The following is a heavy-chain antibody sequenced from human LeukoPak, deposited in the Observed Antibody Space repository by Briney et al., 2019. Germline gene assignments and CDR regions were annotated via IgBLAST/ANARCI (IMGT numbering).Heavy chain of an antibody. V-gene: IGHV4-59*01. Sequence: PSETLSLTCTVSGGSISGYYWGWIRQPPGKGLEWIGYISYGGNTDYNPSLKSRAAISVDTSKNQFSLMLSPVTAADTAFYYCAKNGGYRGLYWFDPWGQGTLVTVSS. CDR2: ISYGGNT. CDR1: GGSISGYY. D-gene: IGHD5-12*01. CDR3: AKNGGYRGLYWFDP. J-gene: IGHJ5*02.